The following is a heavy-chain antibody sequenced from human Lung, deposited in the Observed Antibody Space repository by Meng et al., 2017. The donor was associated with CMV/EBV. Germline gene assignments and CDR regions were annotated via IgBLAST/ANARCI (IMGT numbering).Heavy chain of an antibody. CDR1: GYNFTSYW. V-gene: IGHV5-51*01. J-gene: IGHJ6*02. CDR3: ARHGGSAIDYYYGMDV. CDR2: IYPGDSDT. Sequence: GEXXKISCKGSGYNFTSYWIGWVRQMPGEGLEWMGIIYPGDSDTRYSPSSQGQVTISADKSISTAYLQWSSLKASDTAMYYCARHGGSAIDYYYGMDVWGQGTTVTFSS. D-gene: IGHD2-15*01.